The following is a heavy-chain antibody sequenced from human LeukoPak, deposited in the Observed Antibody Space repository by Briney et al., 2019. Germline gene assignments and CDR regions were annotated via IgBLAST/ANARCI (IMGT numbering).Heavy chain of an antibody. CDR1: GGSISSGGYY. Sequence: ASETLSLTCTVSGGSISSGGYYWSWIRQHPGKGLEWIGYIYYSGSTYYNPSLKSRVTISVDTSKNQFSLKLSSVTAADTAVYYCARGPGYCSSTSCRYYYYYYGMDVWGQGTTVTVSS. D-gene: IGHD2-2*03. J-gene: IGHJ6*02. CDR2: IYYSGST. CDR3: ARGPGYCSSTSCRYYYYYYGMDV. V-gene: IGHV4-31*03.